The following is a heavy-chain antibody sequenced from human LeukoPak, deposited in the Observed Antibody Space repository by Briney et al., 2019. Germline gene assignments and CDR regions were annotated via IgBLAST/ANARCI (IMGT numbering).Heavy chain of an antibody. V-gene: IGHV3-30*02. J-gene: IGHJ3*02. CDR3: ARDPFYYYDSSGYYFSDAFDI. Sequence: GGSLRPSCAASGFTFSSYGMRWVRQAPGRGLEWVAFIRYDGSNKYYADSVKGRFTISRDNSKNTLYLQMNSLRAEDTAVYYCARDPFYYYDSSGYYFSDAFDIWGQGTMVTVSS. CDR2: IRYDGSNK. D-gene: IGHD3-22*01. CDR1: GFTFSSYG.